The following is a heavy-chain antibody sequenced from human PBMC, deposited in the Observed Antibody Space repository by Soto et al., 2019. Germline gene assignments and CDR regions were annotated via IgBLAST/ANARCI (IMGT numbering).Heavy chain of an antibody. CDR3: ARDRIAGSKYYYGMDG. V-gene: IGHV1-69*01. CDR1: GGTFSSYA. CDR2: IIPIFGTE. J-gene: IGHJ6*02. Sequence: QVQLVQSGAEVKKPGSSVRVSCKASGGTFSSYAISWVRQAPGQGLEWMGGIIPIFGTENYAQKFQGRVTITADESTSTAYMELSSLRSEDTAVYYCARDRIAGSKYYYGMDGWGQGTTVTVSS. D-gene: IGHD6-13*01.